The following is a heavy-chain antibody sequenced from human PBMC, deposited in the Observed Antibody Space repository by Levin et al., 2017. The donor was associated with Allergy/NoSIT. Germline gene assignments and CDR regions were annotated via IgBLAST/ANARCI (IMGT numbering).Heavy chain of an antibody. CDR2: IANGGGST. D-gene: IGHD4-17*01. V-gene: IGHV3-23*01. CDR3: ANWLNSVTDY. J-gene: IGHJ4*02. CDR1: GFTFSTSA. Sequence: PGESLKISCAASGFTFSTSAMSWVRQAPGKGLEWVSSIANGGGSTFYADSVEGRITISRDNSKNTLYLQMNSLTPDDTAVYYCANWLNSVTDYWGQGTLVTVSS.